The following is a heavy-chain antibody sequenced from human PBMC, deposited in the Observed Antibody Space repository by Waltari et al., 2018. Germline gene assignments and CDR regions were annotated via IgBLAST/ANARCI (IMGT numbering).Heavy chain of an antibody. CDR3: ARGVTIFGVVIKGENWFDP. CDR1: GGSISRGGYY. V-gene: IGHV4-31*03. CDR2: IYYSGST. J-gene: IGHJ5*02. D-gene: IGHD3-3*01. Sequence: QVQLQESGAGLVKPSQTLSLTCTVPGGSISRGGYYWSWIRLHPGKGLEWIGYIYYSGSTYYNPSLKSRVTISVDTSKNQFSLKLSSVTAADTAVYYCARGVTIFGVVIKGENWFDPWGQGTLVTVSS.